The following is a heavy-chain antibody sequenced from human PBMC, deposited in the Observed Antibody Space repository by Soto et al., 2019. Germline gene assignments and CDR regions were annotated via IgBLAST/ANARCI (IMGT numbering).Heavy chain of an antibody. D-gene: IGHD3-22*01. J-gene: IGHJ3*01. CDR1: GFSFSNYG. V-gene: IGHV3-30*18. CDR2: ISHDGNSH. Sequence: PGGSLRLSCEGSGFSFSNYGIHWVRQAPGKGLEWVAVISHDGNSHHLADSVRGRFTISRDNSKNTVFLHMTSLRREESAVYHCVKAQERSAQYFAVVITAFDFWGQGTMVTVSS. CDR3: VKAQERSAQYFAVVITAFDF.